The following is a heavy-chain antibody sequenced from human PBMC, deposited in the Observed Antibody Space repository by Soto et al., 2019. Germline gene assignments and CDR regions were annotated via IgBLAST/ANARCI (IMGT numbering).Heavy chain of an antibody. CDR3: AKPPPEYSSGWYGVDY. J-gene: IGHJ4*02. CDR1: GFTFSSYA. D-gene: IGHD6-19*01. CDR2: ISGSGGST. V-gene: IGHV3-23*01. Sequence: PGGSLRLSCAASGFTFSSYAMSWVRQAPGKGLEWVSAISGSGGSTYYADSVKGRFTISRDNSKNTLYLQMNSLRAEDTAVYYCAKPPPEYSSGWYGVDYWGQGTLVTVSS.